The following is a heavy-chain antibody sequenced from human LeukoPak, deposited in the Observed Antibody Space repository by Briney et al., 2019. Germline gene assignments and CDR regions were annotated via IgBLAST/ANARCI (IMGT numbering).Heavy chain of an antibody. CDR1: GFTFSDYY. CDR3: ATSFALLGWYFQH. J-gene: IGHJ1*01. V-gene: IGHV3-11*04. Sequence: PGGSLRLSCAASGFTFSDYYMSWIRQAPGKGLEWVSYISSSGSTICYADSVKGRFTISRDNSKNTLYLQMNSLRAEDTAVYYCATSFALLGWYFQHWGQGTLVTVSS. CDR2: ISSSGSTI. D-gene: IGHD2/OR15-2a*01.